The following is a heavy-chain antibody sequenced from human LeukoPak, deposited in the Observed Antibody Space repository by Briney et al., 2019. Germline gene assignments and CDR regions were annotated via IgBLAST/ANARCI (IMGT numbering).Heavy chain of an antibody. CDR1: GGSISSGSYY. CDR3: ARWNNDVLTGYYDSFDY. D-gene: IGHD3-9*01. V-gene: IGHV4-61*02. J-gene: IGHJ4*02. Sequence: SETLSLTCTVSGGSISSGSYYWSWIRQPAGKGLEWIGRIYPSGATNYNPSLKSRVTISIDTSANQFSLKLNSVTAADTAVYFCARWNNDVLTGYYDSFDYWGQGILVTVSS. CDR2: IYPSGAT.